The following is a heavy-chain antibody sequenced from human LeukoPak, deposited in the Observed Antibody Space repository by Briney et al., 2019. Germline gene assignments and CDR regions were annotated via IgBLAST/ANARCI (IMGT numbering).Heavy chain of an antibody. CDR2: SYYSGST. Sequence: SETLSLTCTVSGASISSYWWNWIRQPPGKGLEWMGYSYYSGSTNYNPSLKSRVTISVDTSKNQFSLKLSSVTAADTAVYYCARVLYGSGSYNDWGQGTLVTVSS. CDR3: ARVLYGSGSYND. CDR1: GASISSYW. V-gene: IGHV4-59*01. D-gene: IGHD3-10*01. J-gene: IGHJ4*02.